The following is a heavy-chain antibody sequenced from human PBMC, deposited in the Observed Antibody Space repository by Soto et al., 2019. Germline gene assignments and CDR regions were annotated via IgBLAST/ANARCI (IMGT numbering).Heavy chain of an antibody. D-gene: IGHD3-3*01. CDR1: GGSFSGYY. Sequence: SETLSLTCAVYGGSFSGYYWSWIRQPPGKGLEWIGEINHSGSTNYNPSLKSRVTISVDTSKNQFSLKLSSVTAADTVVYYCARVFSSPVTRFLSKSHHYMDVRAKGPTVPV. J-gene: IGHJ6*03. V-gene: IGHV4-34*01. CDR2: INHSGST. CDR3: ARVFSSPVTRFLSKSHHYMDV.